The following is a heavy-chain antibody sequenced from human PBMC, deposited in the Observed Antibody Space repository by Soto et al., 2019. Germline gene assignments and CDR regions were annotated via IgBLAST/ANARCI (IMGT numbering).Heavy chain of an antibody. CDR1: GFTFSNAW. CDR2: IKSKTDGGTT. J-gene: IGHJ6*02. Sequence: EVQLVESGGGLVKPGGSLRLSCAASGFTFSNAWMNWVRQAPGKGLEWVGRIKSKTDGGTTDYAAPGKGRFTISRDDSKNTLYLQMNSLKTEDTAVYYCTKHFPGSYYYYGMDVWGQGTTVTVSS. CDR3: TKHFPGSYYYYGMDV. D-gene: IGHD3-10*01. V-gene: IGHV3-15*07.